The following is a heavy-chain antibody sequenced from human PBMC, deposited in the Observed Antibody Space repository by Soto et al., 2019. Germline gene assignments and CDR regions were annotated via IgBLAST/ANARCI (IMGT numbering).Heavy chain of an antibody. V-gene: IGHV1-24*01. Sequence: ASVKVSCKVSGYTLTELSMHWVRQAPGKGLEWMGGFDPEDGETIYAQKFQGGVTMTEDTSTDTAYMELSSLRSEDTAVYYCATANTMTGYYFDYWGQGTLVTVSS. D-gene: IGHD3-22*01. CDR2: FDPEDGET. CDR1: GYTLTELS. J-gene: IGHJ4*02. CDR3: ATANTMTGYYFDY.